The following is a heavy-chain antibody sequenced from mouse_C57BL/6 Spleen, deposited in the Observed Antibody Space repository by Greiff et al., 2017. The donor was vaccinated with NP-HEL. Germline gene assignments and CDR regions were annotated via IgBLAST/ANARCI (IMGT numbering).Heavy chain of an antibody. CDR2: ISSGSSTI. D-gene: IGHD2-2*01. V-gene: IGHV5-17*01. J-gene: IGHJ3*01. Sequence: EVQVVESGGGLVKPGGSLKLSCAASGFTFSDYGMHWVRQAPEKGLEWVAYISSGSSTIYYEETGKGRFTISRDNAKNTLFLQMTSLRSEDTAMYYCARLIYYGYDGFAYWGQGTLVTVSA. CDR1: GFTFSDYG. CDR3: ARLIYYGYDGFAY.